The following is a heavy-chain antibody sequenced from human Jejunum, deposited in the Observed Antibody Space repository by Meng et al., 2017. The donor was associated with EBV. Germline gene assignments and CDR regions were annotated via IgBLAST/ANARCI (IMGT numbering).Heavy chain of an antibody. Sequence: VQLVHAGAEVKVPGAPVKVSCKASGYTFNSYAIHWVRQAPGQRLEWMGWIHTDNGGTKYSQEFQDRVTITRDTSASTAYMEISSLRSEDTAVYYCVKKGTRLTTHGYHFDYWGQGTLVTVSS. D-gene: IGHD2-15*01. CDR3: VKKGTRLTTHGYHFDY. CDR2: IHTDNGGT. V-gene: IGHV1-3*04. J-gene: IGHJ4*02. CDR1: GYTFNSYA.